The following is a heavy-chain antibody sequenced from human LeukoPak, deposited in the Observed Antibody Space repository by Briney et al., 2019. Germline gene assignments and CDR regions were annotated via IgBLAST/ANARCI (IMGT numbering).Heavy chain of an antibody. CDR1: GFTFSGSA. CDR2: IRSKANSYAT. J-gene: IGHJ4*02. D-gene: IGHD1-26*01. V-gene: IGHV3-73*01. CDR3: ASQSGGAISY. Sequence: GGSLRLSCAASGFTFSGSAMHWVRQASGKGLEWVGRIRSKANSYATAYAESVKGRFTFSRDDSKNTSYLQMNSLSAEDTAVYYCASQSGGAISYWGQGTLVTVSS.